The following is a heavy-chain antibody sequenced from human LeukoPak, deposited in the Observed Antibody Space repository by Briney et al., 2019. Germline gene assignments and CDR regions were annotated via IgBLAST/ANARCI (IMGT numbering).Heavy chain of an antibody. D-gene: IGHD1-1*01. CDR3: ASELERRKVYSI. Sequence: ASVKVSCKASGYTFTSYYMHWVRQAPGQGLEWMGIINPSGGSTSYAQKFQGRVTMTRDMSTSTVYMELSSLRSQDTAVYYCASELERRKVYSIWGQGTMVTVSS. J-gene: IGHJ3*02. V-gene: IGHV1-46*01. CDR2: INPSGGST. CDR1: GYTFTSYY.